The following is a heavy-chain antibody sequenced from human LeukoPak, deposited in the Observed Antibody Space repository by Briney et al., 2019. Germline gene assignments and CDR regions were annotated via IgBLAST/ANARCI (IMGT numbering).Heavy chain of an antibody. J-gene: IGHJ4*02. CDR2: IYYSGST. V-gene: IGHV4-39*07. CDR1: GGSISSSSYY. D-gene: IGHD6-13*01. Sequence: SETLSLTCTVSGGSISSSSYYWGWIRQPPGKGLEWIGSIYYSGSTYYNPSLKSRVTISVDTSKNQFSLKLSSVTAADTAVYYCARGAVNTYSSSWYDYFDYWGQGTLVTVSS. CDR3: ARGAVNTYSSSWYDYFDY.